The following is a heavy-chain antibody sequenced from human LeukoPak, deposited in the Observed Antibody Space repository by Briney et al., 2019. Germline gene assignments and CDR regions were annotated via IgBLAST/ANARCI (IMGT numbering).Heavy chain of an antibody. Sequence: SVKVSCKASGGTFSSYAISWVRQAPGQGLEWMGRIIPIFGIANYAQKFQGRVTITADKSTSTAYMELGSLRSEDTAVYYCARGSDYGENNWFDPWGQGTLVTVSS. CDR1: GGTFSSYA. CDR2: IIPIFGIA. J-gene: IGHJ5*02. V-gene: IGHV1-69*04. D-gene: IGHD4-17*01. CDR3: ARGSDYGENNWFDP.